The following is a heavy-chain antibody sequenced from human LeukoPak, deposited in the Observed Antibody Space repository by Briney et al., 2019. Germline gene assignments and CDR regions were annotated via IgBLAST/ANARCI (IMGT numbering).Heavy chain of an antibody. V-gene: IGHV3-20*04. CDR2: INWNGGGT. D-gene: IGHD7-27*01. J-gene: IGHJ4*02. Sequence: PGGSLRLSCAASGFTFDDYGMSWVRQAPGKGLEWVSGINWNGGGTGYADSVKGRFTISRDNAKNSLYLQMNSLRAEDTALYYCARNWGRGVSFDYWGQGTLVTVSS. CDR1: GFTFDDYG. CDR3: ARNWGRGVSFDY.